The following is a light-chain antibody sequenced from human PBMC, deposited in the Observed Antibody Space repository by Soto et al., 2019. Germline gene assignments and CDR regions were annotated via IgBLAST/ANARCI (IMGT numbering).Light chain of an antibody. V-gene: IGKV3-15*01. Sequence: EIVMTQSPATLSVSPGERATLSCRASQSVSSNLAWHQQKPGQAPRLLIYGASTRATGIPARLSGSGSGTEFTLTISSLQAEDFAVYYCQQYNNWPLWTIGQGTKVDIK. CDR3: QQYNNWPLWT. CDR1: QSVSSN. J-gene: IGKJ1*01. CDR2: GAS.